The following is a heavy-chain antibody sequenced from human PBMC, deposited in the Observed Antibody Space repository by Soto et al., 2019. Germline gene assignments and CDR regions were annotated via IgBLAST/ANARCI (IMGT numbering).Heavy chain of an antibody. CDR3: ARRIQLWSGDYFDY. V-gene: IGHV4-39*01. CDR2: IYYSGST. D-gene: IGHD5-18*01. Sequence: SETLSLTCTVSGGSIISSSYYWGWIRQPPGKGLEWIGSIYYSGSTYYNPSLKSRVTISVDTSKNQFSLKLSSVTAADTAVYYCARRIQLWSGDYFDYWGQGTLVTVSS. J-gene: IGHJ4*02. CDR1: GGSIISSSYY.